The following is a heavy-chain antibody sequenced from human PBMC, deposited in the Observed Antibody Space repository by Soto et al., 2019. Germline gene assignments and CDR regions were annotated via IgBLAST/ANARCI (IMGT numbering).Heavy chain of an antibody. D-gene: IGHD2-2*01. CDR3: TTGPGDIVGVPAATDAFDI. J-gene: IGHJ3*02. Sequence: GGSLRLSCAASGFTFSNAWMSWVRQAPGKGLEWVGRIKSKTDGGTTDYAAPVKGRFTISRDDSKNTLYLQMNSLKTEDTAVYYCTTGPGDIVGVPAATDAFDIWGQGTMVTVSS. CDR2: IKSKTDGGTT. V-gene: IGHV3-15*01. CDR1: GFTFSNAW.